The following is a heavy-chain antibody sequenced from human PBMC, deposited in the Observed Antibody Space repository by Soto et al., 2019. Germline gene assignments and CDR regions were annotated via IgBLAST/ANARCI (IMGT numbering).Heavy chain of an antibody. CDR3: ASSDSSNLYGMDV. CDR1: GGSISSGDYY. Sequence: SETLSLTCTVSGGSISSGDYYWSWIRQPPGKGLEWIGYIYYSGSTYYNPSLKSRVTISVDTSKNQFSLKLSSVTAADTAVYYCASSDSSNLYGMDVWGQGTTVTVSS. CDR2: IYYSGST. J-gene: IGHJ6*02. D-gene: IGHD3-22*01. V-gene: IGHV4-30-4*01.